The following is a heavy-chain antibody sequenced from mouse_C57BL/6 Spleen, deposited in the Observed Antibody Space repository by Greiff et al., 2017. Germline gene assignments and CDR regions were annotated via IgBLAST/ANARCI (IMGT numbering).Heavy chain of an antibody. V-gene: IGHV1-22*01. Sequence: EVQLQQSGPELVKPGASVKMSCKASGYTFTDYNMHWVKQSHGKSLEWIGYINPNNGGTSYNQKFKGKATLTVNKSSSTAYMELRSLTSEDSAVYYCAITGTGDWYFDVWGTGTTVTVSS. CDR2: INPNNGGT. CDR1: GYTFTDYN. CDR3: AITGTGDWYFDV. D-gene: IGHD4-1*01. J-gene: IGHJ1*03.